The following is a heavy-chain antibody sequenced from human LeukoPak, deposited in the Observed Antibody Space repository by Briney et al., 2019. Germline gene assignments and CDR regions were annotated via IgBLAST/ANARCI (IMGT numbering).Heavy chain of an antibody. D-gene: IGHD3-22*01. CDR2: IYYSGST. J-gene: IGHJ4*02. CDR1: GGSISSYY. Sequence: SETLSLTCTVSGGSISSYYWSWLRQPPGKGLEWIGYIYYSGSTNYNPSLKSRVIISVDTSKNQFSLKLSSVTAADTAVYYCARDQNYYDSSGYYDYWGQGTLVTVSS. CDR3: ARDQNYYDSSGYYDY. V-gene: IGHV4-59*01.